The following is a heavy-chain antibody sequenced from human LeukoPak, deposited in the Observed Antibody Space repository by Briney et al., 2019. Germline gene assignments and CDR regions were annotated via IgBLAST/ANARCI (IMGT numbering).Heavy chain of an antibody. Sequence: SETLSLTCTVSGASISSGSYYWNWVRQHPGKGLEWIGYISYTGNTYYNPSLKSRVTISVHAFKNLFSLKLSSVTAADTAVYYCASETSGIYLNYWGQGTLVTVSS. CDR1: GASISSGSYY. V-gene: IGHV4-31*03. D-gene: IGHD1-26*01. CDR3: ASETSGIYLNY. J-gene: IGHJ4*02. CDR2: ISYTGNT.